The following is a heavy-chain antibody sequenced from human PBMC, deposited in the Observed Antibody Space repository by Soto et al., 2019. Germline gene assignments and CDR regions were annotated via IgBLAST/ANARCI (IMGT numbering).Heavy chain of an antibody. J-gene: IGHJ6*03. V-gene: IGHV1-8*01. CDR2: MNPNSGNT. CDR1: GYTFTSYD. CDR3: ARISDGDYYYYMDV. Sequence: ASVKVSCKASGYTFTSYDINWVRQATGQGLEWMGWMNPNSGNTGYAQKFQGRVTMTRNTSISTAYMELSSLRSEDTAVYYCARISDGDYYYYMDVWGKGTTVTVSS. D-gene: IGHD3-10*01.